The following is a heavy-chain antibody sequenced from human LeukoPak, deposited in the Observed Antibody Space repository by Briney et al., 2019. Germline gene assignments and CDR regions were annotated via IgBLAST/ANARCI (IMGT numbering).Heavy chain of an antibody. CDR1: GGTFSSYA. Sequence: GSSVKVSCKASGGTFSSYAMSWVRQAPGKGLEWVSGISGSGGSTYYADSVKGRFTISRDNSKNTLYLQMNSLRAEDTAVYYCAKHIVVVVAATNYWGQGTLVTVSS. CDR2: ISGSGGST. D-gene: IGHD2-15*01. CDR3: AKHIVVVVAATNY. J-gene: IGHJ4*02. V-gene: IGHV3-23*01.